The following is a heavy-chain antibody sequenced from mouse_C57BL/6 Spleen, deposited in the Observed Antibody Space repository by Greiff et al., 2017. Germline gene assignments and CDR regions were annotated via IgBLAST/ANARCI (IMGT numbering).Heavy chain of an antibody. V-gene: IGHV1-26*01. CDR1: GYTFTDYY. CDR2: INPNNGGT. D-gene: IGHD2-4*01. Sequence: VQLQQPGAELVKPGASVKISCKASGYTFTDYYMNWVKQSHGKSLEWIGDINPNNGGTSYNQKFKGKATLTVDKSSSTAYMELRSLTSEDSAVYYCARPFYYDYDGGFAYWGQGTLVTVSA. CDR3: ARPFYYDYDGGFAY. J-gene: IGHJ3*01.